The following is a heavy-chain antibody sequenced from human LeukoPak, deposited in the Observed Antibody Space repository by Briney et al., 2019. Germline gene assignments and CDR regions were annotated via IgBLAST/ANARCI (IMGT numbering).Heavy chain of an antibody. CDR3: ARGRGVPYYYDSSGYYPADN. CDR1: GASISSGDYY. J-gene: IGHJ4*02. D-gene: IGHD3-22*01. Sequence: SETLSLTCTVSGASISSGDYYWSWIRQPPGKGLECIGHIYYSGSTYYNPSLKSRVTISVDTSKNQFSLKLSSVTAADTAVYYCARGRGVPYYYDSSGYYPADNWGQGTLVTVSS. V-gene: IGHV4-30-4*01. CDR2: IYYSGST.